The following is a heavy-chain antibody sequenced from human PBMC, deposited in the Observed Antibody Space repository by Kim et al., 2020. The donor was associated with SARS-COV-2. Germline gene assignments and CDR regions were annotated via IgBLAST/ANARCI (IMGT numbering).Heavy chain of an antibody. CDR1: GFTFSSYA. Sequence: GGSLRLSCAASGFTFSSYAMHWVRQAPGKGLEWVAVISYDGSNKYYADSVKGRFTISRDNSKNTLYLQMNSLRAEDTAVYYCARDPGIAVAGRAFDIWG. CDR2: ISYDGSNK. D-gene: IGHD6-19*01. V-gene: IGHV3-30*04. J-gene: IGHJ3*02. CDR3: ARDPGIAVAGRAFDI.